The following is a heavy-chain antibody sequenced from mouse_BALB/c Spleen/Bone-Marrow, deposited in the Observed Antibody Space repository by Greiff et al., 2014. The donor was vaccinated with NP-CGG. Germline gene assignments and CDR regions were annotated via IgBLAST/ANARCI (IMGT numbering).Heavy chain of an antibody. V-gene: IGHV2-9*02. CDR3: VSELGGFAY. Sequence: VQLVESGPGLVAPSQSLSISCTVSGFSLNNYGVHWVRQPPGKGLEWLGVIWAGGDTNYNSTLMSRLSVIKDNSKNQVFLKMNSLQTDDTAMYYCVSELGGFAYWGQGTLVTVSA. CDR2: IWAGGDT. J-gene: IGHJ3*01. CDR1: GFSLNNYG.